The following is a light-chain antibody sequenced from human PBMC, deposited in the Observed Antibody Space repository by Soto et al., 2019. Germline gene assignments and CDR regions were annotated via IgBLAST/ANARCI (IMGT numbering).Light chain of an antibody. CDR2: GAS. J-gene: IGKJ1*01. CDR1: QSVNSN. Sequence: EIVLTQSPATLSVSPGERATLSCRASQSVNSNLAWYQQKPGQAPRLLIYGASTRATGIPARFSGSGSGTKFPLTIRSLQSEDCGVYYCQRYNNWPPWTFGQGPKVEIK. CDR3: QRYNNWPPWT. V-gene: IGKV3-15*01.